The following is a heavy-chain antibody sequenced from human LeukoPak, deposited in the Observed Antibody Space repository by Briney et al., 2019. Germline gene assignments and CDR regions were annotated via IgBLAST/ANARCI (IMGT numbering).Heavy chain of an antibody. CDR1: GFTFHSYA. CDR2: ISGSGVST. J-gene: IGHJ4*02. Sequence: QPGGSLRLSCAASGFTFHSYAMSWVRQAPGKGLEWVSAISGSGVSTYYADSVKGRFTISRDNSKDTLYLQMNSLRAEDTAVYYCALNPGGTVDYWGQGTLVTVSS. V-gene: IGHV3-23*01. D-gene: IGHD2-15*01. CDR3: ALNPGGTVDY.